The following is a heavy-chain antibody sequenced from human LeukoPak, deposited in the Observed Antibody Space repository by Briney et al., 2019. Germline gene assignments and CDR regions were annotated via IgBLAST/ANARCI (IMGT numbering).Heavy chain of an antibody. CDR1: GGSIGSSNW. J-gene: IGHJ4*02. V-gene: IGHV4-4*02. CDR3: ATYFYGDYASYYFDF. CDR2: IYHSGTT. Sequence: SETLSLTCAVSGGSIGSSNWWSWARQPPGKGLEWIGEIYHSGTTNYNPSLKSRVTMSVDKSKNQFSLKLSSVTAADTAIYYCATYFYGDYASYYFDFWGQETLVTVSS. D-gene: IGHD4-17*01.